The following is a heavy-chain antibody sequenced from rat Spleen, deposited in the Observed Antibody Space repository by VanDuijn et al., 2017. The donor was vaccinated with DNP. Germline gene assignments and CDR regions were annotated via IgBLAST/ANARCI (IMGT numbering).Heavy chain of an antibody. CDR2: ISYDGSAT. CDR3: ARLKWERAYYFDY. J-gene: IGHJ2*01. CDR1: GFTFSDSF. V-gene: IGHV5-22*01. D-gene: IGHD5-1*01. Sequence: EVQLVESGGGLVQPGRSLKLSCAASGFTFSDSFVAWVRQAPKKGLEWVASISYDGSATYYGDSVKGRFTIARDNAKSALFLQMNSLRSEDTDTYYCARLKWERAYYFDYWGQGIMVTVSS.